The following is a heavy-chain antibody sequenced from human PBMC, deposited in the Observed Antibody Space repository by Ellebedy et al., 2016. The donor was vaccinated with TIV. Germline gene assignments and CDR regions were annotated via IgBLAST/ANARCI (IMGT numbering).Heavy chain of an antibody. CDR1: GYTLTELS. D-gene: IGHD3-22*01. CDR3: ARGSVYDSSGYYYGGRSDA. V-gene: IGHV1-46*01. CDR2: INLSDGST. J-gene: IGHJ5*02. Sequence: AASVKVSCKVSGYTLTELSIHWVRQAPGQGLEWMGRINLSDGSTSYAQKFQGRVTMTRDTSTSTVYMELSSLRSEDTAVYSCARGSVYDSSGYYYGGRSDAWGQGSLVTVSS.